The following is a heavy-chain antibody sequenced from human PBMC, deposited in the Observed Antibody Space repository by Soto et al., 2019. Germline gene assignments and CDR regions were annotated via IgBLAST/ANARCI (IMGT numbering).Heavy chain of an antibody. Sequence: EASVKVSCKASGGTSSSYAISWVRQAPGQGLEWMGGIIPIFGTANYAQKFQGRVTITADESTSTAYMELSSLRSEDTAVYYCASGYYYDSSGPNDYWGQGTLVTVSS. CDR1: GGTSSSYA. V-gene: IGHV1-69*13. D-gene: IGHD3-22*01. CDR3: ASGYYYDSSGPNDY. J-gene: IGHJ4*02. CDR2: IIPIFGTA.